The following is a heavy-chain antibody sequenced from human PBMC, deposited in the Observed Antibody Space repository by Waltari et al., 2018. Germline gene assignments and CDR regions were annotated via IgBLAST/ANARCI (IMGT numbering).Heavy chain of an antibody. D-gene: IGHD1-26*01. CDR1: GGPSSGYY. Sequence: QVHLQQWGAGLLKPSATLSPTSAVYGGPSSGYYCAWLRQPPGKGLEWIGEINRGGNINLNPSLKSRVIMSVDTSKNQVFLKLTSVTAADTAVYYCARAEQGGSAVGPDFQHWGQGTLVTVSS. V-gene: IGHV4-34*01. J-gene: IGHJ1*01. CDR2: INRGGNI. CDR3: ARAEQGGSAVGPDFQH.